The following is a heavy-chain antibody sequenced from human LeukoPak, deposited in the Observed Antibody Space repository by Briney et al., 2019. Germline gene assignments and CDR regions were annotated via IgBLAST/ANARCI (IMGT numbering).Heavy chain of an antibody. V-gene: IGHV1-8*03. CDR3: AAEPLEQLTQNFDY. CDR1: GYTFTSYD. D-gene: IGHD6-6*01. J-gene: IGHJ4*02. CDR2: MNPNSGNT. Sequence: EASVKVSCKASGYTFTSYDINWVRQATGQGLEWMGWMNPNSGNTGYAQKFQGRVTITRNTSISTAYMELSSLRSEDTAVYYCAAEPLEQLTQNFDYWGQGTLVTVSS.